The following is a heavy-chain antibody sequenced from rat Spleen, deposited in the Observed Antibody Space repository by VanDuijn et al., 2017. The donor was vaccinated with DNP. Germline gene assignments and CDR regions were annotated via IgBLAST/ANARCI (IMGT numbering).Heavy chain of an antibody. CDR2: ISYDGAST. CDR1: GFTFSDYY. CDR3: ARHVLPLRVWDY. V-gene: IGHV5-22*01. D-gene: IGHD1-4*01. J-gene: IGHJ2*01. Sequence: EVQLVESGGDLVQPGRSLKLSCAASGFTFSDYYMAWVRQAPTKGLEWVAYISYDGASTYYGDSVKGRFTISRDMAKRTLYLGMNSLRSEDMATYYCARHVLPLRVWDYWGQGVMVTVSS.